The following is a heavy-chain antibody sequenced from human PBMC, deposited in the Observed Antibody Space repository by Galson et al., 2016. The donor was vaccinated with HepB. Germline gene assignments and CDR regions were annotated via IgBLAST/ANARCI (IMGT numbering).Heavy chain of an antibody. CDR2: ISHDSGSE. D-gene: IGHD5-12*01. J-gene: IGHJ4*02. Sequence: SLRLSCAASGFSVTSTYAMSWVRQAPGKGLEWVSGISHDSGSEFYGDSVKGRFTIYRDNSKNTVYLELNSLTAEDTAIYYCVNRAEYSGRDNGFQYWGRGTLVTVSS. V-gene: IGHV3-23*01. CDR1: GFSVTSTYA. CDR3: VNRAEYSGRDNGFQY.